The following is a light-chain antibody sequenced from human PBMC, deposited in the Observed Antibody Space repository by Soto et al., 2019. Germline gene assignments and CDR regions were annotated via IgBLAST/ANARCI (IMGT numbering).Light chain of an antibody. Sequence: TQSPSTLSASVGDTVTLSCRASQSVNIYLAWYQQKPGQAPRLLIYDASNRATGIPARFSGSGSGTDFTLTISSLEPEDIAVYYCQQRSNWRVTFGGGTKV. CDR2: DAS. V-gene: IGKV3-11*01. CDR1: QSVNIY. CDR3: QQRSNWRVT. J-gene: IGKJ4*01.